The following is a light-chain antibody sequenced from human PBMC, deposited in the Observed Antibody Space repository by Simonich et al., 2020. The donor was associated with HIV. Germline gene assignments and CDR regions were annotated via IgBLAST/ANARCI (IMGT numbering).Light chain of an antibody. CDR3: CAYAGSSTLV. J-gene: IGLJ2*01. CDR2: DVS. V-gene: IGLV2-14*03. CDR1: SSDVGGYNY. Sequence: SALTQPASVSGSPGQSITISCTGTSSDVGGYNYVSWYQQHPGKAPKLMIYDVSNRPSGVSNRFSGSKSGNTASLTISGLQAEDEANYYCCAYAGSSTLVFGGGTKLTVL.